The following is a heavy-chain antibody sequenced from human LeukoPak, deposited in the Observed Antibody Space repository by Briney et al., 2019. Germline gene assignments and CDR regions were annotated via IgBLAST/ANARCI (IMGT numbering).Heavy chain of an antibody. D-gene: IGHD6-6*01. V-gene: IGHV1-69*13. CDR2: IIPIFGTA. J-gene: IGHJ6*02. Sequence: GASVKVSCKASGGTFSSYAISWVRQAPGQGLEWMGGIIPIFGTANYAQKFQGRVTITADESTSTAYMELSSLRSEDTAVYYCARPGGAARPDYYYYGMDVWGQGTTVTVSS. CDR1: GGTFSSYA. CDR3: ARPGGAARPDYYYYGMDV.